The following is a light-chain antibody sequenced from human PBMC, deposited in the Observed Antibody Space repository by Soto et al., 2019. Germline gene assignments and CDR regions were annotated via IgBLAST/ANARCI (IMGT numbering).Light chain of an antibody. CDR2: WAS. Sequence: IVMTQSPDSLAVSLGERATINCKSSQSVLYRSDSKNYLAWYQLKPGQPPKLLIYWASARESGVPDRFSGSGSGTDFTLTINNLQAEYVAVYFCQQYYLAPLTFGPVTKV. CDR3: QQYYLAPLT. V-gene: IGKV4-1*01. CDR1: QSVLYRSDSKNY. J-gene: IGKJ3*01.